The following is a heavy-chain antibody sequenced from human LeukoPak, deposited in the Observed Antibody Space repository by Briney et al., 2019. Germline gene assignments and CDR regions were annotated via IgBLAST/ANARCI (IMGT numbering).Heavy chain of an antibody. CDR1: SGSIRSYY. V-gene: IGHV4-59*01. CDR2: IYYSGST. J-gene: IGHJ5*02. CDR3: ARDSWGSFIRFDP. D-gene: IGHD1-26*01. Sequence: SETLSLTCSVSSGSIRSYYWSWIRQPPGKGLEWIGYIYYSGSTNYNPSLKSRVTISVDTSKNQFSLKLSSVTAADTAVYYCARDSWGSFIRFDPWGQGALVTVSS.